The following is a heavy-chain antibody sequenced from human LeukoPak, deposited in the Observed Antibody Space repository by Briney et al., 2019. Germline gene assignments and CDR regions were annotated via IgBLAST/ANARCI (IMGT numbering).Heavy chain of an antibody. J-gene: IGHJ4*02. V-gene: IGHV4-34*01. CDR2: IDRHGNT. Sequence: SETLSLTCAIYDESFSGYLSDSYWSWVRRPPGKGLEWIGGIDRHGNTNYSPSLKSRVTISIQTSKSQFSLNLNSVTDADTAVYYCARRGGGNYPYYFDYWGRGTPVTVSS. D-gene: IGHD3-16*01. CDR1: DESFSGYLSDSY. CDR3: ARRGGGNYPYYFDY.